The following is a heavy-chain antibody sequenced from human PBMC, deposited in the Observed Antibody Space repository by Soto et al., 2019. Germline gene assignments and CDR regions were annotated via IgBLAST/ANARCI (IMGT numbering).Heavy chain of an antibody. CDR1: GDYIHVGGYY. CDR3: GRDLTSNANCIDP. D-gene: IGHD2-2*01. CDR2: IYHTGKT. Sequence: SETLSLTCSVSGDYIHVGGYYWTWIRQRPGKGLEWMGYIYHTGKTYYNPSLESRLTMSVDRSKNQFSLRLTSVTAADTAVYFCGRDLTSNANCIDPWGQGTLVTVS. J-gene: IGHJ5*02. V-gene: IGHV4-30-4*01.